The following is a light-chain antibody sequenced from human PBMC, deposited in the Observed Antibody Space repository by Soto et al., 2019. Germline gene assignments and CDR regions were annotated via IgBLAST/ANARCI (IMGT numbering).Light chain of an antibody. CDR3: QKYYTTPRT. CDR2: WAS. Sequence: DLVMTQSPDSLTLSMAEPGTNNCKSGQSVLYSSNNKNYLAWYQQKPGQPHKLLIYWASTRESGVPDRFSGSGSGTDCTLTISSLQAEDWAVYYCQKYYTTPRTGGQGSKGDLK. J-gene: IGKJ1*01. V-gene: IGKV4-1*01. CDR1: QSVLYSSNNKNY.